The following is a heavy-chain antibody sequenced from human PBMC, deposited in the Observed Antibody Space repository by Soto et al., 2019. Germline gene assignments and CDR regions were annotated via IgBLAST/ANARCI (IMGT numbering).Heavy chain of an antibody. D-gene: IGHD2-15*01. J-gene: IGHJ5*02. Sequence: SETLSLTCAVSGGSISSNNWWSWVRQPPGKGLEWIGEIFHAGGANYNPSLKSRVTMSLDKSETQFSLHLSNVTDADTAVYYCARVMDAPRPTLEGGVVVGAPTLIDIPNPLQSLPWG. V-gene: IGHV4-4*02. CDR3: ARVMDAPRPTLEGGVVVGAPTLIDIPNPLQSLP. CDR2: IFHAGGA. CDR1: GGSISSNNW.